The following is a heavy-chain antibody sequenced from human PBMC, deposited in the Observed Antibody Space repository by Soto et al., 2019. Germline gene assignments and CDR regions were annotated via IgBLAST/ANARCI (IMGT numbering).Heavy chain of an antibody. CDR2: IIPILGIA. CDR3: ARRVFHCSGGSCYCDQTPYFDY. Sequence: SVKVSCKASGGTFSSYTISWVRQAPGQGLEWMGRIIPILGIANYAQKFQGRVTITADKSTSTAYMELSSLRSEDTAVYYCARRVFHCSGGSCYCDQTPYFDYWGQGTLVTVSS. CDR1: GGTFSSYT. J-gene: IGHJ4*02. D-gene: IGHD2-15*01. V-gene: IGHV1-69*02.